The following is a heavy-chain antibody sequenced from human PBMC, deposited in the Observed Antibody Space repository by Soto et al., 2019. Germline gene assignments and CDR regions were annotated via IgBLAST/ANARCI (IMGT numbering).Heavy chain of an antibody. V-gene: IGHV6-1*01. CDR3: ARDLVRWELRYFDY. Sequence: SQTLSLTCAISGDSVSSNSSAWNCISQSPSRGLEWLGRTYYRSKWYNDYAVSVKSRITINPDTSKNQFSLQLNSVTPEDTAVYYCARDLVRWELRYFDYWGQGTLVTVSS. J-gene: IGHJ4*02. CDR2: TYYRSKWYN. D-gene: IGHD1-26*01. CDR1: GDSVSSNSSA.